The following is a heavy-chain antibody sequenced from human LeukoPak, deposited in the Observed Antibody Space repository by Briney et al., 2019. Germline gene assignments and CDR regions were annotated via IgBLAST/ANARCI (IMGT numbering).Heavy chain of an antibody. J-gene: IGHJ3*02. CDR2: IYTRGST. Sequence: SETLSLTCAVSGGSINNYYWSWIRQPAGKGLEWIGRIYTRGSTNYNPSLKSRVTMSVDTSKNQFSLKLSSVTAADTAVYYCARDEISINALDMWGQGTMVTVSS. D-gene: IGHD1-14*01. CDR3: ARDEISINALDM. V-gene: IGHV4-4*07. CDR1: GGSINNYY.